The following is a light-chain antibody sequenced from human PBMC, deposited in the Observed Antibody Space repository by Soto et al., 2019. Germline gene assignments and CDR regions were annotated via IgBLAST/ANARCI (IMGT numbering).Light chain of an antibody. CDR3: QQRSNWPWT. CDR2: EAS. CDR1: QSVSSY. J-gene: IGKJ1*01. Sequence: EIVLTQSPATLSLSPGERATLSCRASQSVSSYLAWYQQTPGQAPRLLIYEASNRATGIPARFSGSGSGTDLTLTISSLEPEDFAVYYCQQRSNWPWTFGQGTKVEIK. V-gene: IGKV3-11*01.